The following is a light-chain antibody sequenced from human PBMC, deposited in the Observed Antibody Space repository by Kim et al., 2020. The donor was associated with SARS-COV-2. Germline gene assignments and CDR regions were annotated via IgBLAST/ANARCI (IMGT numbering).Light chain of an antibody. V-gene: IGLV1-44*01. CDR1: SSNSGSKS. Sequence: GQRVTTSCAGSSSNSGSKSVNWYQQLPGTAPKLLIYYKNQRPSGVPDRFSGSKSGTSASLAISGLQSEDEADYYCAAWDDSLNGWVFGGGTQLTVL. CDR3: AAWDDSLNGWV. J-gene: IGLJ3*02. CDR2: YKN.